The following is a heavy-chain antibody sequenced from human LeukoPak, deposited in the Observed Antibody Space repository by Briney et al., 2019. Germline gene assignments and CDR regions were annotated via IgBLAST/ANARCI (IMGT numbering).Heavy chain of an antibody. J-gene: IGHJ4*02. Sequence: GGSLRLSCAASGFIVSRNDMTWVRQAPGKGLEWVSLLYSDGKTFYADSVKGRFTISRDNSKNTLNLQMNSLRADDTAVYYCARAVAGLYFDYWGQGTLVTVSS. CDR1: GFIVSRND. D-gene: IGHD6-19*01. V-gene: IGHV3-53*01. CDR3: ARAVAGLYFDY. CDR2: LYSDGKT.